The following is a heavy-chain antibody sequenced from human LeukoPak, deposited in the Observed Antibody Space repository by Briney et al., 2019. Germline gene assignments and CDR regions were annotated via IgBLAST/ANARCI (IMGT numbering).Heavy chain of an antibody. V-gene: IGHV3-23*01. J-gene: IGHJ4*02. CDR3: ARGMGYYYDSSGYSTLGDY. CDR2: ISGSGGST. Sequence: GGSLRLSCAASGFTFSSYAMSWVRQAPGKGLEWVSAISGSGGSTYYADSVKGRFTISRDNSKNTLYLQMNSLRAEDTAVYYCARGMGYYYDSSGYSTLGDYWGQGTLVTVSS. D-gene: IGHD3-22*01. CDR1: GFTFSSYA.